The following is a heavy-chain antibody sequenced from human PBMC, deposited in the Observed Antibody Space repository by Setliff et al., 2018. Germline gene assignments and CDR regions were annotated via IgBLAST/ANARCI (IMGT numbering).Heavy chain of an antibody. CDR1: EFTFSTFA. Sequence: PGESLKISCAASEFTFSTFAMNWVRQAPGKGLEWVSGIRHDGSNENYADSVKGRFTISRDNSRNTLFLQMNSLRAEDTGVYYCAKDPKYGGAWPHPAYFDYWGQGTLVTVSS. CDR2: IRHDGSNE. V-gene: IGHV3-30*02. J-gene: IGHJ4*02. CDR3: AKDPKYGGAWPHPAYFDY. D-gene: IGHD2-8*01.